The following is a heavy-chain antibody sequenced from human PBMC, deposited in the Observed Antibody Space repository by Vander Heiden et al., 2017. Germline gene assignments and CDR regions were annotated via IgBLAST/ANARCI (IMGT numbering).Heavy chain of an antibody. V-gene: IGHV4-34*01. D-gene: IGHD2-2*01. CDR3: ARSRSVVDRWFDP. Sequence: QVQLQQWGAGLLKPSETLSLTCAVYGGSFSGYYWSWIRQPPGKGLEWIGEINHSGSTNYNPAFKSRVTISVDTSKNQFSLKLSSLTAADTAVYYCARSRSVVDRWFDPWGQGTLVTVSS. CDR2: INHSGST. J-gene: IGHJ5*02. CDR1: GGSFSGYY.